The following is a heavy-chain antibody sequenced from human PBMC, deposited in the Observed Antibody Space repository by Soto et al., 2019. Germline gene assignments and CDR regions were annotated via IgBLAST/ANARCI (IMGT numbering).Heavy chain of an antibody. CDR3: ASRPYCSSTSCYERTYYYGMDV. Sequence: QVQLQQWGAGLLKPSETLSLTCAVYGGSFSGYYWSWIRQPPGKGLEWIGEINHSGSTNYNPSLTGRLTIPVDPSKTPFSLKWGSGTAAATAVYYCASRPYCSSTSCYERTYYYGMDVWGQGTTVTVSS. D-gene: IGHD2-2*01. CDR1: GGSFSGYY. CDR2: INHSGST. J-gene: IGHJ6*02. V-gene: IGHV4-34*01.